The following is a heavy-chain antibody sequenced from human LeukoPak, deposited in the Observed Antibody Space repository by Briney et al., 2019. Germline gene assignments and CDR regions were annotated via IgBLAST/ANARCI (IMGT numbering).Heavy chain of an antibody. CDR1: GGSISSGGYS. J-gene: IGHJ4*02. D-gene: IGHD3-22*01. V-gene: IGHV4-30-2*01. Sequence: SQTLSLTCAVSGGSISSGGYSWSWIRQPPGKGLEWIGYIYHSGSTYYNPSLKSRVTISVDRSKNQFSLQLISVTPDDTAMYFCARDSVYDSRGYYYVSGLDYWGQGTLVTVSS. CDR3: ARDSVYDSRGYYYVSGLDY. CDR2: IYHSGST.